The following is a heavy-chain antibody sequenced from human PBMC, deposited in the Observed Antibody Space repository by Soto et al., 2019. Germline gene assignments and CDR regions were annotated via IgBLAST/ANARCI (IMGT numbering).Heavy chain of an antibody. J-gene: IGHJ5*02. D-gene: IGHD2-15*01. V-gene: IGHV4-34*01. CDR2: INHSGST. Sequence: SETLSLTCAVYGGSFSGYYWSWIRQPPGKGLEWIGEINHSGSTNYNPSLKSRVTISVDTSKNQFSLKLSSVTAADTAVYYCARGTDNCSGGSCYSSWFDPWGQGALVTVSS. CDR1: GGSFSGYY. CDR3: ARGTDNCSGGSCYSSWFDP.